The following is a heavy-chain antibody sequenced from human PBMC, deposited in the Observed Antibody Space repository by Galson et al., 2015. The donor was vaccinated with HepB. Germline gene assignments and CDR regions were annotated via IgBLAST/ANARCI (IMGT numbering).Heavy chain of an antibody. CDR2: ISSSSSYM. Sequence: SLRLSCAASGFTFSSYSMNWVRQAPGKGLEWVSSISSSSSYMYYADSVKGRFTISRDNAKNSLYLQMNSLRAEDTAVYYCASLYCSGGSCYSYYFDYWGQGTLVTVSS. CDR3: ASLYCSGGSCYSYYFDY. V-gene: IGHV3-21*01. J-gene: IGHJ4*02. D-gene: IGHD2-15*01. CDR1: GFTFSSYS.